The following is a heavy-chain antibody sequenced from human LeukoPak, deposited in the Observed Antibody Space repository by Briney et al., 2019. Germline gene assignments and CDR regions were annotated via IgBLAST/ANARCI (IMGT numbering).Heavy chain of an antibody. CDR2: INPNSGGT. V-gene: IGHV1-2*02. J-gene: IGHJ3*02. D-gene: IGHD2-2*01. CDR1: GYTFTGYY. CDR3: ARDLPAAIPNDAFDI. Sequence: APVKVSCKASGYTFTGYYMHWVRQAPGQGLEWMGWINPNSGGTNYAQKFQGRVTMTRDTSISTAYMELSRLRSDDTAVYYCARDLPAAIPNDAFDIWGQGTMVTVSS.